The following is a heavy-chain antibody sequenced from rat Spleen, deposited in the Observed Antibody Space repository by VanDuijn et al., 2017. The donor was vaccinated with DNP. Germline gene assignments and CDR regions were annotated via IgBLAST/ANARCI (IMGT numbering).Heavy chain of an antibody. CDR3: ARPIYNNHGGFAY. D-gene: IGHD1-10*01. J-gene: IGHJ3*01. CDR1: GFTFSDYY. Sequence: EVQLVESGGGLVQPGRSLKLSCAASGFTFSDYYMAWVRQAPTKGLEWVAYIGSDGYAPYYRDSLQGRIPIYRDNAKSTLYLQMDSLRSEDMATYYCARPIYNNHGGFAYWGQGTLVTVSS. CDR2: IGSDGYAP. V-gene: IGHV5-22*01.